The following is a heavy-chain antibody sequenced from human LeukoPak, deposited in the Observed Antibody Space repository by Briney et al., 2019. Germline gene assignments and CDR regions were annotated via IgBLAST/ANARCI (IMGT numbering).Heavy chain of an antibody. D-gene: IGHD3-10*01. CDR3: ARGGEGAAIDYFDY. V-gene: IGHV1-2*02. Sequence: ASVKVSCKASGYTFTGYYMHWMRQAPGQGLEWMGWINPNSGGTNYAQKFQGTVTMTRDTSISTAYMELSRLRSDDTAVYHCARGGEGAAIDYFDYWGQGTLVTVSS. CDR2: INPNSGGT. J-gene: IGHJ4*02. CDR1: GYTFTGYY.